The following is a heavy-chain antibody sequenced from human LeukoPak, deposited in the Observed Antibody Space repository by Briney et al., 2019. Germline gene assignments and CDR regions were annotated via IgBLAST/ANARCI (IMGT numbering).Heavy chain of an antibody. CDR1: GYTFTSYD. D-gene: IGHD3-22*01. V-gene: IGHV1-8*01. Sequence: ASVKVSCKASGYTFTSYDINWVRQATGQGLEWMGWMNPNSGNTGYAQKFQGRVTTTRNTSISTAYMELSSLRSEDTAVYYCARVSLNSSGYYYYYMDVWGKGTTVTISS. CDR2: MNPNSGNT. CDR3: ARVSLNSSGYYYYYMDV. J-gene: IGHJ6*03.